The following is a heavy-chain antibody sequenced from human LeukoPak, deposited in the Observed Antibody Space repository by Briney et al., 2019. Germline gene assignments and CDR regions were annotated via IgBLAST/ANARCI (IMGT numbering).Heavy chain of an antibody. Sequence: GGSLRLSCAASGFTFSCYGMHWVRQAPGKGLEWVAALSYEGSNKFYADSVKGRFTISRDNSKNTLYLQMNGLRGEDTAVYYCATGRYYCNSSGYPEFDYWGQGTLVTVSS. CDR3: ATGRYYCNSSGYPEFDY. CDR1: GFTFSCYG. J-gene: IGHJ4*02. D-gene: IGHD3-22*01. V-gene: IGHV3-30*03. CDR2: LSYEGSNK.